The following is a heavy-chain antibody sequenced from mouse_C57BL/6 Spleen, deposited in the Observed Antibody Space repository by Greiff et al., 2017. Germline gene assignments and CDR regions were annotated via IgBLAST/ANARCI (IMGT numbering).Heavy chain of an antibody. CDR3: ARNYGSSYPDY. CDR1: GFSLTSYG. J-gene: IGHJ2*01. CDR2: IWSGGST. Sequence: QVQLQQSGPGLVQPSQSLSITCTVSGFSLTSYGVHWVRQSPGTGLEWLGVIWSGGSTDYNAAFISRLCISKDNSKSQDFCKMNSLQADNKAIYYGARNYGSSYPDYWGQGTTLTVSS. D-gene: IGHD1-1*01. V-gene: IGHV2-2*01.